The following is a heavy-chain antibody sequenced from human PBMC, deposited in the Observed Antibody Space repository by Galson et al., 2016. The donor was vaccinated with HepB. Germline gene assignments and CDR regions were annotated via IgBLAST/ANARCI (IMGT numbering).Heavy chain of an antibody. Sequence: PALVKPTQTLTLTCTVSGFSLSSGVMGVGWLRQPPGKPLEWLALIYGDDDKTYSPSLRSRLTVTKDTSKNQVVLTMTNMDPVDTATYFCAHGRRATTFDFWGQGARVAVSS. CDR3: AHGRRATTFDF. CDR2: IYGDDDK. CDR1: GFSLSSGVMG. J-gene: IGHJ4*02. V-gene: IGHV2-5*08. D-gene: IGHD1-14*01.